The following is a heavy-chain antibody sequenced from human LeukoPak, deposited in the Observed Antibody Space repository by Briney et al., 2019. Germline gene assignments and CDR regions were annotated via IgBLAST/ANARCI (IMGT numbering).Heavy chain of an antibody. CDR2: IKQDGSEK. CDR1: GFTFSSYW. D-gene: IGHD2-2*01. CDR3: ARDDCSSISCYHNWFDP. Sequence: GGSLRLSCAASGFTFSSYWMSWVRQAPGKGLEWVANIKQDGSEKYYVDSEKGRFTISRDNAKNSLYLQMNSLRAEDTAVYYCARDDCSSISCYHNWFDPWGQGTLVTVSS. J-gene: IGHJ5*02. V-gene: IGHV3-7*01.